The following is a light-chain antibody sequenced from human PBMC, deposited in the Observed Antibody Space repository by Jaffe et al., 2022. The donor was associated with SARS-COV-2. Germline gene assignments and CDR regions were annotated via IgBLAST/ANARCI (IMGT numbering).Light chain of an antibody. CDR2: DTS. Sequence: QAVVTQEPSLAVSPGGTVTLTCGSSTGAVTSGHYPHWLQQKPGQAPRTLIYDTSNKHSWTPVRFSGSLLGGKVALTLSGAQPEDEADYYCLLFYSGAWVFGGGTKLTVL. V-gene: IGLV7-46*01. CDR1: TGAVTSGHY. CDR3: LLFYSGAWV. J-gene: IGLJ3*02.